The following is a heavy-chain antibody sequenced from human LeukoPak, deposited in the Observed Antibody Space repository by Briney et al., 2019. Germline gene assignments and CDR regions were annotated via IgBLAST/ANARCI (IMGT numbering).Heavy chain of an antibody. Sequence: PGGSLRLSCAASGFTFSPYAMNWVRQAPGKGLEWVSGISGRGDTTYYADSVKGRFTISRDNSKSTLYLQMNSLRAEDTAVYYCARLISSSWLFDYWGRGTLVTVSS. J-gene: IGHJ4*02. CDR1: GFTFSPYA. CDR3: ARLISSSWLFDY. D-gene: IGHD6-13*01. CDR2: ISGRGDTT. V-gene: IGHV3-23*01.